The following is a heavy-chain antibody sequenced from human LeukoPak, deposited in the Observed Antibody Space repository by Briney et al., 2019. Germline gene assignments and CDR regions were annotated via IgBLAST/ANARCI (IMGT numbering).Heavy chain of an antibody. V-gene: IGHV3-23*01. D-gene: IGHD1-1*01. CDR2: ISAGADVI. CDR1: GFSFRDYP. Sequence: GGSLRLSCEAAGFSFRDYPMGWVRRASGKRLEWVSGISAGADVIFYADPVKGRFTISRDNSKNALYLQMNSLRAEDSAEYYCAKSLLTTATGTGRAFDIWGQGTMVTVSA. J-gene: IGHJ3*02. CDR3: AKSLLTTATGTGRAFDI.